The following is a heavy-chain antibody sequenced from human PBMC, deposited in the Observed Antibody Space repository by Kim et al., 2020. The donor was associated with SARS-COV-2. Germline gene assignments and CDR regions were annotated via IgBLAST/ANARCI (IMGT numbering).Heavy chain of an antibody. CDR2: IIPILGIA. D-gene: IGHD6-13*01. V-gene: IGHV1-69*04. J-gene: IGHJ1*01. CDR1: GGTFSSYA. CDR3: ATDSSSSTPEYFQH. Sequence: SVKVSCKASGGTFSSYAISWVRQAPGQGLEWMGRIIPILGIANYAQKFQGRVTITADKSTSTAYMELSSLRSEDTAVYYCATDSSSSTPEYFQHWGQGTLVTVSS.